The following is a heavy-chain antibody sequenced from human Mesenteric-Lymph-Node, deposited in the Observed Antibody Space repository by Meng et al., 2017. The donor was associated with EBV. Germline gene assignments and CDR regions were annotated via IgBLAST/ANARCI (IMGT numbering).Heavy chain of an antibody. CDR1: GAFVGSVSKY. J-gene: IGHJ4*02. D-gene: IGHD5-12*01. Sequence: VRVQELGQGGVNLLETLSPVCIVCGAFVGSVSKYWSRIRQSPAKGLEGSGYMYYSGITKSNPSLKSRVTISVDTYKNQFSLKLSSVTAADTALYFCARDLGYSGYYPTYWGQGTLVTVSS. CDR2: MYYSGIT. CDR3: ARDLGYSGYYPTY. V-gene: IGHV4-61*01.